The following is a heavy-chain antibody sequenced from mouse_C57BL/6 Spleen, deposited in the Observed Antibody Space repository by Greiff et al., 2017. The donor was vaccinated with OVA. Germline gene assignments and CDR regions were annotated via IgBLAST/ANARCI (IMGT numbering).Heavy chain of an antibody. Sequence: VQLQQSGAELVKPGASVKLSCKASGYTFTEYTIHWVKQRSGQGLEWIGWFYPGSGSIKYNEKFKDKATLTADKSSSTVYMELSRLTSEDSAVYFCARHASHYGRERDYAMDYWGQGTSVTVSS. V-gene: IGHV1-62-2*01. J-gene: IGHJ4*01. CDR1: GYTFTEYT. D-gene: IGHD1-1*01. CDR2: FYPGSGSI. CDR3: ARHASHYGRERDYAMDY.